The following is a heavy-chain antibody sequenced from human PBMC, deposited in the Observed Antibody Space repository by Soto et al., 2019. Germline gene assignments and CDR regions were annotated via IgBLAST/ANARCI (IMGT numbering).Heavy chain of an antibody. CDR1: GGSISSRSYY. J-gene: IGHJ6*02. Sequence: QLQLQESGPGLVKPSETLCLTCTVSGGSISSRSYYWGWIRQPPGKGLEWIGSIYYSGSTYYNPSLKSRVTISVDTSKNQFSLKLSSVTSADTAVYYCARYFWSGLMTYYYYGMDVWGQGTTVTVSS. CDR3: ARYFWSGLMTYYYYGMDV. V-gene: IGHV4-39*01. CDR2: IYYSGST. D-gene: IGHD3-3*01.